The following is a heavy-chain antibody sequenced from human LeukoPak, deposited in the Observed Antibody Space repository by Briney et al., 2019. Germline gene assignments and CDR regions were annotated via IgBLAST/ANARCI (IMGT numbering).Heavy chain of an antibody. J-gene: IGHJ3*02. D-gene: IGHD6-13*01. CDR3: ARGLNVVAASNDAFDI. Sequence: GGSLRLSCAASGFTFSSYAMSWVRQAPGKGLEWVSSISTSSSYIYYADSVKGRFTISRDNAKKSLYLQMNSLRGEDTAVYYCARGLNVVAASNDAFDIWGQGTMVTVSS. V-gene: IGHV3-21*01. CDR2: ISTSSSYI. CDR1: GFTFSSYA.